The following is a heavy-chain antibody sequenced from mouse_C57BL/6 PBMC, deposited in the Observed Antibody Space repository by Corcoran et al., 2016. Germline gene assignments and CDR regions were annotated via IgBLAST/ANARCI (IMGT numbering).Heavy chain of an antibody. CDR3: ARDSNWYFDV. V-gene: IGHV9-3*01. CDR2: INTYSGVP. J-gene: IGHJ1*03. Sequence: QIQLVQSGPELKKPGETVKISCKASGYTFTTYGMSWVRQAPGKGLKWMAWINTYSGVPTYADDYKGRFAFSLETSASTAYLQINNLKNEDTDTYVCARDSNWYFDVWGTGTTVTVSS. D-gene: IGHD2-5*01. CDR1: GYTFTTYG.